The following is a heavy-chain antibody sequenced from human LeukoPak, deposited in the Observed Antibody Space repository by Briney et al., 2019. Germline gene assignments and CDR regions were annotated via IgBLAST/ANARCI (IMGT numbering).Heavy chain of an antibody. CDR3: ARAAGVPAAISSDY. CDR1: GYTFTSYG. V-gene: IGHV1-18*04. J-gene: IGHJ4*02. CDR2: ISAYNGNT. Sequence: ASVKVSCKASGYTFTSYGISWVRQAPGQGLEWMGWISAYNGNTNYAQKLQGRVTMTTDTSTNTAYMELRGLRSDDTAVYYCARAAGVPAAISSDYWGQGTLVTVSS. D-gene: IGHD2-2*01.